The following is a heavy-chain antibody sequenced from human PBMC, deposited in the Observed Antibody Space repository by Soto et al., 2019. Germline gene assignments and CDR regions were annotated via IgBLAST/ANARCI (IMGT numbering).Heavy chain of an antibody. J-gene: IGHJ3*02. Sequence: GGSLRLSCAASGFTFSDYYMSWIRQAPGKGLEWVSYMNSNGNTIYYSDSVKGRFTISRDNAKNSLFLQMNSLRAEDTAVYYCARRMNWYDAFDIWGQGTMVTVSS. V-gene: IGHV3-11*01. D-gene: IGHD6-13*01. CDR2: MNSNGNTI. CDR1: GFTFSDYY. CDR3: ARRMNWYDAFDI.